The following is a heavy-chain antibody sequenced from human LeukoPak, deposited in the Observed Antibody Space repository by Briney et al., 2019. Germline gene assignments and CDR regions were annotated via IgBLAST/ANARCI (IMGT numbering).Heavy chain of an antibody. J-gene: IGHJ6*03. D-gene: IGHD3-9*01. CDR1: GYTFTSCD. V-gene: IGHV1-8*01. CDR3: ARGLRYFDWLLHYYYYMDV. Sequence: ASVKVSCKASGYTFTSCDINWVRQATGQGLEWMGWMNPNSGNTGYAQKFQGRVTMTRNTSISTAYMELSSLRSEDTAVYYCARGLRYFDWLLHYYYYMDVWGKGTTVTVSS. CDR2: MNPNSGNT.